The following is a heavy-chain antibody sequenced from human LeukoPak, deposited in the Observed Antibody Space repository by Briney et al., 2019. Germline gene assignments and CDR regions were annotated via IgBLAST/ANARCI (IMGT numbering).Heavy chain of an antibody. V-gene: IGHV3-66*01. J-gene: IGHJ4*02. CDR1: GFTVSSSY. Sequence: PGGSLRLSCAASGFTVSSSYMTWVRQAPGKGLEWVSVTYGDDGTYYADSVKGRFVVSRDISKNTLYLQMNSLRAEDTALYYCAQSHYAGIAYWGQGTLVTVSS. D-gene: IGHD4-23*01. CDR2: TYGDDGT. CDR3: AQSHYAGIAY.